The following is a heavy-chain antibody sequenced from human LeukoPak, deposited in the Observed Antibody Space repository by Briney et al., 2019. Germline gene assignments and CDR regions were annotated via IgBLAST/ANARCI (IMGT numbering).Heavy chain of an antibody. CDR2: IIPIFGTA. Sequence: SVKVSCKDSGGTFSSYAISWVRQAPGQGLEWMGRIIPIFGTANYAQKFQGRVTITTDESTSTAYMELSSLRSEDTAVYYCARYLGYSYGFRGGDYFDYWGQGTLVTVS. J-gene: IGHJ4*02. CDR3: ARYLGYSYGFRGGDYFDY. V-gene: IGHV1-69*05. D-gene: IGHD5-18*01. CDR1: GGTFSSYA.